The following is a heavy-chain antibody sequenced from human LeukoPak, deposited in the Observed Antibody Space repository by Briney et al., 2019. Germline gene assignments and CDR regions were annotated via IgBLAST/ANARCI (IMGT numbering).Heavy chain of an antibody. J-gene: IGHJ3*02. CDR1: GFTFSSCG. Sequence: PGGSLRLSCAASGFTFSSCGMHWVRQAPGKGLEWVAVISYDGSNKYYADSVKGRFTISRDNSKNTLYLQMNSLRAEDTAVYYCARDLHSGSYFSRAFDIWGQGTMVTVSS. CDR2: ISYDGSNK. D-gene: IGHD1-26*01. V-gene: IGHV3-30*03. CDR3: ARDLHSGSYFSRAFDI.